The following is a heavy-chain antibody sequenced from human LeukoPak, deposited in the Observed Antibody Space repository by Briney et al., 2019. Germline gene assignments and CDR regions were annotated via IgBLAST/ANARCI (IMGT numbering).Heavy chain of an antibody. J-gene: IGHJ5*02. Sequence: PSETLSLTCTVSGGSISSSSYYWGWIRQPPGKGLEWIGSIYYSGSTYYNPSLKSRVTISVDTSKNQFSLKLSSVTAADTAVYYCARPGIAAGLNWFDPWGQGTLVTVSS. CDR2: IYYSGST. CDR1: GGSISSSSYY. D-gene: IGHD6-13*01. CDR3: ARPGIAAGLNWFDP. V-gene: IGHV4-39*01.